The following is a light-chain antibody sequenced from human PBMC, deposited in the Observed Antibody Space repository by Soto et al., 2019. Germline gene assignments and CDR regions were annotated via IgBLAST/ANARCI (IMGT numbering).Light chain of an antibody. CDR3: SSYTTSVTCV. Sequence: QSALTQPASVSGSPGQSITISCTGTSSDVGAYNSVSWYQQHPGKAPKLIIYDVSTRPSGISDRFSGSKSGNTASLTISGLQAEDESDYYCSSYTTSVTCVFGTGTKLTVL. CDR1: SSDVGAYNS. V-gene: IGLV2-14*01. J-gene: IGLJ1*01. CDR2: DVS.